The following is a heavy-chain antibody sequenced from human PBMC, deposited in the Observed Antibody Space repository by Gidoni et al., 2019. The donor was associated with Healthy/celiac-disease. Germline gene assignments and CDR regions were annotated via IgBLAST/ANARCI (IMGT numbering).Heavy chain of an antibody. V-gene: IGHV5-10-1*01. CDR3: ARHGDMTTKDYYYYYGMDV. CDR1: GYSFTSYW. Sequence: EVQLVQSGAEVKKTGESLRISCKGYGYSFTSYWISWVRQMPGKGLEWMGRIDPSDSYTNYSPSFQGHVTISADKSISTAYLQWSSLKASDTAMYYCARHGDMTTKDYYYYYGMDVWGQGTTVTVSS. D-gene: IGHD4-17*01. CDR2: IDPSDSYT. J-gene: IGHJ6*02.